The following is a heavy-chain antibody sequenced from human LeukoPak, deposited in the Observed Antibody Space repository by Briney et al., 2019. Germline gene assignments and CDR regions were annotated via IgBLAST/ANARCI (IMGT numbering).Heavy chain of an antibody. V-gene: IGHV4-59*01. Sequence: KASETLSLTCTVSGGSISSYYWNWIRQPPGKGLEWIGYLYYSGSTNYNPSLKSRVTISVDTSKNQFSLNLGSVTAADTAVYYCAWGASIGLYFDYWGQGTLVPVSS. CDR1: GGSISSYY. D-gene: IGHD5-12*01. CDR3: AWGASIGLYFDY. CDR2: LYYSGST. J-gene: IGHJ4*02.